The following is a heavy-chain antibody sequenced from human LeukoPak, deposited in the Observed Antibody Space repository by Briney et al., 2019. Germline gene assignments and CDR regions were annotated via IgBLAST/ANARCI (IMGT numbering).Heavy chain of an antibody. D-gene: IGHD6-19*01. CDR3: ARGTAITAGIDF. CDR2: INSKGADT. J-gene: IGHJ4*02. Sequence: PGGSLRLSCTASGFAFSNYWMFWVRQAPGKGLVWLSQINSKGADTTYGDPAKGRFTTSRDNAKNTLYLQMNSLRVEDRAVYFCARGTAITAGIDFWGQGTLVTVSS. CDR1: GFAFSNYW. V-gene: IGHV3-74*01.